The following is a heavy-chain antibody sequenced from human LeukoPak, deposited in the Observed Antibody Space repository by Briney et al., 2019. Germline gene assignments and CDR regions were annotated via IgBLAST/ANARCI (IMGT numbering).Heavy chain of an antibody. Sequence: AGGSLILSCAASGFTFDDYGMSWVRQAPGKGLEWVAGINWNSGSTGYADSVKGRFTISRDNAKNTLYLQMNSLRAEDTAVYYCAKDNAYYYADYWGQGTLVTVSS. CDR2: INWNSGST. CDR3: AKDNAYYYADY. CDR1: GFTFDDYG. V-gene: IGHV3-20*04. D-gene: IGHD3-10*01. J-gene: IGHJ4*02.